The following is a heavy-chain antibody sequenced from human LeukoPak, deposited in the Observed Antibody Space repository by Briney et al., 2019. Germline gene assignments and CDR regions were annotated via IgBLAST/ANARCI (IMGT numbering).Heavy chain of an antibody. J-gene: IGHJ3*02. V-gene: IGHV3-64*01. D-gene: IGHD2-2*01. CDR3: ARAGYCSSTSCYRPAFDI. Sequence: GGSLRLSCAASGFTFSSYAIHWVRQAPGKGLEYVSAISSDGGRTYYANSVKGRFTISRDNSKNTLYLQMGSLRAEDMAVYYCARAGYCSSTSCYRPAFDIWGQGTMVTVSS. CDR2: ISSDGGRT. CDR1: GFTFSSYA.